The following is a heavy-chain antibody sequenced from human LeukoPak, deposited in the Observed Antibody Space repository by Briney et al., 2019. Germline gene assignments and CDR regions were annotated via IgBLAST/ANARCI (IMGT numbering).Heavy chain of an antibody. CDR1: GFTFSSYS. Sequence: GGSLRLSCAASGFTFSSYSMNWVRQAPGKGLEWVSSISSSSSYIYYADSVKGRFTISRDNAKKSLYLQMNSLRAEDTALYYCARVGYSSGWYEIWYFDLWGRGTLVTVSS. D-gene: IGHD6-19*01. J-gene: IGHJ2*01. CDR3: ARVGYSSGWYEIWYFDL. V-gene: IGHV3-21*04. CDR2: ISSSSSYI.